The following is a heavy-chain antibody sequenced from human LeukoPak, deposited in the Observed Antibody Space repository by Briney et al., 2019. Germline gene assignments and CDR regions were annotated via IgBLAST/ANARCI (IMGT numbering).Heavy chain of an antibody. J-gene: IGHJ4*02. CDR1: GFTFSSYW. CDR2: IKQDGSEK. V-gene: IGHV3-7*03. Sequence: GGSLRLSCAASGFTFSSYWMSWVRQAPGKGLEWVANIKQDGSEKYYVDSVKGRFTISRDNAKNTVFLQMSSLRAEDTALYYCARKSASGNYPLDYWGQGTLVTVSS. D-gene: IGHD3-10*01. CDR3: ARKSASGNYPLDY.